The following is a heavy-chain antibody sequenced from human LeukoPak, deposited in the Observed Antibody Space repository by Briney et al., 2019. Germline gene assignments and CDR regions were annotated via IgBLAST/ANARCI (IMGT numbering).Heavy chain of an antibody. Sequence: GGSLRLSCAASGLTFSNAWMSWVRQAPGQGLEWVGRIKSKTDGGTTDYAAPVKGRFTISRDDSKNTLYLQMNSLKTEDTAVYYCATDPARGIRWGQGSLVTVSS. J-gene: IGHJ4*02. CDR1: GLTFSNAW. D-gene: IGHD3-10*01. CDR3: ATDPARGIR. V-gene: IGHV3-15*01. CDR2: IKSKTDGGTT.